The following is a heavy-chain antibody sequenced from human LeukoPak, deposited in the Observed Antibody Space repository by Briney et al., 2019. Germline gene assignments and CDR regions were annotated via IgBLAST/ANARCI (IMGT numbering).Heavy chain of an antibody. D-gene: IGHD2-2*01. CDR3: ARDLRPSVVVPAADDAFDI. J-gene: IGHJ3*02. V-gene: IGHV1-18*01. Sequence: ASVKVPCKASGYTFTSYGISWVRQAPGQGLEWMGWISAYNGNTNYAQKLQGRVTMTTDTSTSTAYMELRSLRSDDTAVYYCARDLRPSVVVPAADDAFDIWGQGTMVTVSS. CDR2: ISAYNGNT. CDR1: GYTFTSYG.